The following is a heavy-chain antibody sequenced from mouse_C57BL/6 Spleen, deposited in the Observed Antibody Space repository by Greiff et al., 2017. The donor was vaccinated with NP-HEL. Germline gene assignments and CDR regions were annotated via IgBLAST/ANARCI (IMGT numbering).Heavy chain of an antibody. Sequence: QVQLQQPGAELVKPGASVTLSCKASGYTFTSYWMHWVKQRPGQGLEWIGMIHPNSGSTNYNEKFKSKATLTVDKSSSTAYMQLSSLTSEDSAVYYCATPYYYGSRDYWYFDVWGTGTTVTVSS. V-gene: IGHV1-64*01. CDR3: ATPYYYGSRDYWYFDV. J-gene: IGHJ1*03. CDR1: GYTFTSYW. CDR2: IHPNSGST. D-gene: IGHD1-1*01.